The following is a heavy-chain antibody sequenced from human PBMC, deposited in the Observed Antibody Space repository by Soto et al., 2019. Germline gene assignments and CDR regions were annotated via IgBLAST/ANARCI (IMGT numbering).Heavy chain of an antibody. Sequence: CSVQVSCKASGGTFSSYAISWVRQAPGQGLEWMGGIIPIFGTANYAQKFQGRVTITADESTSTAYMELSSLRSEDTAVYYCARDQARSSISAAVFYYYYGMDVWGQGTTVTVSS. V-gene: IGHV1-69*13. CDR2: IIPIFGTA. CDR3: ARDQARSSISAAVFYYYYGMDV. D-gene: IGHD6-13*01. J-gene: IGHJ6*02. CDR1: GGTFSSYA.